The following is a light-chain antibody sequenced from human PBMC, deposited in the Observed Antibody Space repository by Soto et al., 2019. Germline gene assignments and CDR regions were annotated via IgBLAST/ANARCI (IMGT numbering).Light chain of an antibody. J-gene: IGLJ1*01. CDR2: TNN. CDR3: ATWDDSLKGV. Sequence: QPVLTQPPSASGTPGQRVTISCSGSTSNIGSHTVNWYQRLPGTAPKLLINTNNQRPSGVPDRFSGYKSDTSASLVISGLQSEDEADYYCATWDDSLKGVFGTGTKVTVL. V-gene: IGLV1-44*01. CDR1: TSNIGSHT.